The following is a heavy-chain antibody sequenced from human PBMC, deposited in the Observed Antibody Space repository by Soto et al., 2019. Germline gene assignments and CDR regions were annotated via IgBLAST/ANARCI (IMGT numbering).Heavy chain of an antibody. J-gene: IGHJ4*01. Sequence: GGSLRLSCEASGFSFSDAWMSWIRQAPGKGLEWVGRIKSKTDAGTTDYAAPVKGRFTISRDDSKNTLYLQMNSLKTEDAAVYYCSFQESTTVTTFEYWGQGTLVTVSS. CDR2: IKSKTDAGTT. D-gene: IGHD4-17*01. V-gene: IGHV3-15*01. CDR1: GFSFSDAW. CDR3: SFQESTTVTTFEY.